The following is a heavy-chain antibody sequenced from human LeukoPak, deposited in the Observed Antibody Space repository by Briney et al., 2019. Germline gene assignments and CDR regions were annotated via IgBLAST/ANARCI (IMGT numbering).Heavy chain of an antibody. CDR2: INEDGSEI. J-gene: IGHJ4*02. V-gene: IGHV3-7*04. D-gene: IGHD1-14*01. CDR3: VRDPGNHDY. CDR1: GFTFSNYW. Sequence: GGSLRLSCTASGFTFSNYWMTWVRQAPGKGLEWVANINEDGSEIHYVDSVKGRFTISRDNAKTSLYLQMNSLRAEDTAVYYCVRDPGNHDYWGQGTLVTVSS.